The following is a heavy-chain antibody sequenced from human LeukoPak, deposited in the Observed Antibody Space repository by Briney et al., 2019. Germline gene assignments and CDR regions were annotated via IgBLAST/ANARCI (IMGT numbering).Heavy chain of an antibody. CDR2: ISYDGSNK. CDR3: ARNLLPYYYDSSGYSYYYYYYGMDV. D-gene: IGHD3-22*01. Sequence: GGSLRLSCAASGFTFSSYAMHWVRQAPGKGLEWVAVISYDGSNKYYADSVKGRFTISRDNSKNTLYLQMNSLRAEDTAVYYCARNLLPYYYDSSGYSYYYYYYGMDVWGQGTTVTVSS. V-gene: IGHV3-30-3*01. CDR1: GFTFSSYA. J-gene: IGHJ6*02.